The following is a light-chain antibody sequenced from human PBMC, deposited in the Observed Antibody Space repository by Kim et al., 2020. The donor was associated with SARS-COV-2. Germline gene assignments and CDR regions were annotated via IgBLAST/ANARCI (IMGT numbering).Light chain of an antibody. CDR2: AAS. J-gene: IGKJ1*01. CDR3: QQSYMTPRT. CDR1: ESISSY. Sequence: APIGDKVTITCRASESISSYLNWYQQKPGEAPKLLIYAASRLHSGVPSRFSGSGSRTDFTLTIRSLQSEDFATYFCQQSYMTPRTFGQGTKVDIK. V-gene: IGKV1-39*01.